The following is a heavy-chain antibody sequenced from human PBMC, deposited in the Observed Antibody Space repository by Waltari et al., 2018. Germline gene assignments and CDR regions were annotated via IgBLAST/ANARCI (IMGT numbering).Heavy chain of an antibody. CDR1: GFTFSSYG. J-gene: IGHJ6*02. D-gene: IGHD3-10*01. CDR3: AKDGAQYYYGSGDGMDV. V-gene: IGHV3-30*02. Sequence: QVQLVESGGGVVQPGGSLRLSCAASGFTFSSYGMHWVRQAPGKGLEWVAFIRYDGSNKYYADSVKGRFTISRDNSKNTLYLQMNSLRAEDTAVYYCAKDGAQYYYGSGDGMDVWCQGTTVTVSS. CDR2: IRYDGSNK.